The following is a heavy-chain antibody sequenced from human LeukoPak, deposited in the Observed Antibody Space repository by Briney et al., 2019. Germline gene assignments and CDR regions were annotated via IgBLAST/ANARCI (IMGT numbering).Heavy chain of an antibody. CDR1: GFTFSSYA. CDR2: ISYDGSDK. CDR3: VRGSPVWEI. J-gene: IGHJ4*02. D-gene: IGHD1-26*01. V-gene: IGHV3-30*04. Sequence: GGSLRLSYAASGFTFSSYAIHWVRQAPGKGLEWVAVISYDGSDKYYADSVKGRFTISRDNAKNSLYLQMDSLRAEDTAIYYGVRGSPVWEIWGQGALVTVSS.